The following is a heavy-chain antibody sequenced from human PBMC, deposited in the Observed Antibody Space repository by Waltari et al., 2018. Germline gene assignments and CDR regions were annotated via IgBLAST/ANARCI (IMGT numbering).Heavy chain of an antibody. CDR3: ARRDLHGDCYRTDVFDF. Sequence: QVHLQQSGAGLLRPSQTLSLTCTVYGGSSSAFYWSWIRQAPGKGLEWLGEIYHGGSTNYNPSLSGRITISAAPSKTEFYLTLNSVTAADTATYFCARRDLHGDCYRTDVFDFWGRGTSVTVSS. J-gene: IGHJ6*01. CDR2: IYHGGST. D-gene: IGHD2-21*02. V-gene: IGHV4-34*01. CDR1: GGSSSAFY.